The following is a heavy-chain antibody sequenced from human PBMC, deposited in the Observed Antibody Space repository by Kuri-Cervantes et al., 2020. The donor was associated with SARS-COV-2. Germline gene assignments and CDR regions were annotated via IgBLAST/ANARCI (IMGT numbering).Heavy chain of an antibody. Sequence: GESLKISCAGSGFSLSKYDMNWVRQAPGKGLEWVSSITSSSSYIYYADSVKGRLTISRDNANNSLYLQMNSLRAEDTAVYYCARVSGYYDFWSASDYYYMDVWGKGTTVTVSS. CDR2: ITSSSSYI. V-gene: IGHV3-21*01. CDR1: GFSLSKYD. D-gene: IGHD3-3*01. CDR3: ARVSGYYDFWSASDYYYMDV. J-gene: IGHJ6*03.